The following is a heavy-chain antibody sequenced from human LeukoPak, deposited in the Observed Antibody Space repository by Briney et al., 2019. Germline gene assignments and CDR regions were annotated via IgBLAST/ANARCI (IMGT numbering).Heavy chain of an antibody. V-gene: IGHV3-30*01. Sequence: PGGSLRLSCAASGFTFSSYAMHWVRQAPGKGLEWVAVISYDGSNKYYADSVKGRFTISRDNSKNTLYLQMDSLRAEDTAVYYCARAVNDFWSGYYYFDYWGQGTLVTVSS. CDR1: GFTFSSYA. D-gene: IGHD3-3*01. CDR2: ISYDGSNK. CDR3: ARAVNDFWSGYYYFDY. J-gene: IGHJ4*02.